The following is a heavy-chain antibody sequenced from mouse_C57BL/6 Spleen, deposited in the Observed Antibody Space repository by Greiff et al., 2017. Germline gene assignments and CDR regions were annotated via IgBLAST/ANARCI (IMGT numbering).Heavy chain of an antibody. CDR1: GYSFTGYY. D-gene: IGHD3-2*02. CDR3: ASTAQATLFAY. Sequence: VQLQQPGPELVKPGASVKISCKASGYSFTGYYMNWVKQSPEKSLEWIGEINPSTGGTTYNQKFKAKATLTVDKSSSTAYMQLKSLTSEDSAVYYCASTAQATLFAYWGQGTLVTVSA. J-gene: IGHJ3*01. V-gene: IGHV1-42*01. CDR2: INPSTGGT.